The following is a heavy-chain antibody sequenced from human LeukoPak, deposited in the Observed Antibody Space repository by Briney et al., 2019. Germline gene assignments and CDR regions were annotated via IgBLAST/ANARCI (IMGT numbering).Heavy chain of an antibody. J-gene: IGHJ6*02. CDR3: ARDTRDPGSYYYYYGIDV. D-gene: IGHD1-1*01. CDR1: GFTFSSYG. CDR2: IWYDGSNK. Sequence: GGSLRLSCAASGFTFSSYGMHWVRQAPGKGLEWVAVIWYDGSNKYYADSVKGRFTISRDNSKNTLYLQMNSLRAEDTAVYYCARDTRDPGSYYYYYGIDVWGQGTTVTVSS. V-gene: IGHV3-33*01.